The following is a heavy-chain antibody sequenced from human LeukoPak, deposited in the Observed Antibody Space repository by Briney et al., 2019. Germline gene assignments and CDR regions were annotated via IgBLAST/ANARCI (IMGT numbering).Heavy chain of an antibody. CDR2: ISSSSNVI. D-gene: IGHD3-10*01. V-gene: IGHV3-48*01. Sequence: GGSLRLSCAASGFTFNSYAFNWVRQAPGKGLEWVSYISSSSNVIYYTDSVKGRFTISRDNAKNTLYLQMNSLRAEDTAVYYCAHGSPRNYWGQGTLVTVSS. CDR1: GFTFNSYA. J-gene: IGHJ4*02. CDR3: AHGSPRNY.